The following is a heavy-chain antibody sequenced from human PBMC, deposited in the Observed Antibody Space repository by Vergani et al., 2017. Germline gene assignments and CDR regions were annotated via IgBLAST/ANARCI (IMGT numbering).Heavy chain of an antibody. Sequence: QVQLQQWGAGVVKPSGTLSLTCAVFGESFSSFYWSWIRQPPGRGLEWIGSIYHTGSAYYNPSLKSRVTVSVDTSMNQVSLKLTSVTAADTAVYYCATGAGPFDIWGQGTLVTVSS. CDR1: GESFSSFY. D-gene: IGHD7-27*01. CDR2: IYHTGSA. J-gene: IGHJ4*02. V-gene: IGHV4-34*02. CDR3: ATGAGPFDI.